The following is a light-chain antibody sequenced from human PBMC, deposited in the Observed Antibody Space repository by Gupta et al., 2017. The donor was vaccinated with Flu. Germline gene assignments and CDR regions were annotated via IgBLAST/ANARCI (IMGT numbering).Light chain of an antibody. V-gene: IGLV3-21*02. CDR3: QVWDSSSDHPV. J-gene: IGLJ2*01. CDR2: DNN. CDR1: NIGSKS. Sequence: SYVLTQPPSVSVAPGQTARITCGRNNIGSKSVHWYQQKPGQAPVLVLYDNNDRPSGIPGRFSGSNSGNTATLTISRVEAGGEADYYCQVWDSSSDHPVFGGGTKLTVL.